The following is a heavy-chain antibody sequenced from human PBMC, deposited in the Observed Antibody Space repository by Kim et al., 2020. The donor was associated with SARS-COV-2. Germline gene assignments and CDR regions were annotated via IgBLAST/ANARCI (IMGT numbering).Heavy chain of an antibody. Sequence: QGRVTMTRDTSTSTVYMELSSLGSEDTAVYYCAREGRIEMATMSANAFDIWGQGTMVTVSS. J-gene: IGHJ3*02. D-gene: IGHD5-12*01. V-gene: IGHV1-46*01. CDR3: AREGRIEMATMSANAFDI.